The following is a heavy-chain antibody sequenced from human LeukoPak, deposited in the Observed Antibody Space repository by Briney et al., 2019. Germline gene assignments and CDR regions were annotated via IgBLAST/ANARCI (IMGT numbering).Heavy chain of an antibody. CDR3: ARDSGLRLDDALDI. Sequence: GASVKVSCKASGGTFSSYAISWVRQAPGQGLEWMGGIIPIFGTANYAQKFQGRVTITADKSTSTAYMELSSLRSEDTAVYYCARDSGLRLDDALDIWAKGQWSPSLQ. D-gene: IGHD3-16*01. CDR1: GGTFSSYA. J-gene: IGHJ3*02. CDR2: IIPIFGTA. V-gene: IGHV1-69*06.